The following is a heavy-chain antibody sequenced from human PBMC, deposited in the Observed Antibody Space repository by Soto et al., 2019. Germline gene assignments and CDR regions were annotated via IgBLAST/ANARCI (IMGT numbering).Heavy chain of an antibody. CDR1: GFTFSTYA. V-gene: IGHV4-30-4*08. CDR2: IYYSGST. J-gene: IGHJ5*01. CDR3: VREWGDNWFDS. D-gene: IGHD1-26*01. Sequence: LSLSCAASGFTFSTYAMSWVRQPPGKGLEWIGYIYYSGSTFYNPSLKNRVTISLDTSKIQFSLKLSSVTAADTAVYYCVREWGDNWFDSWGQGTLVTVSS.